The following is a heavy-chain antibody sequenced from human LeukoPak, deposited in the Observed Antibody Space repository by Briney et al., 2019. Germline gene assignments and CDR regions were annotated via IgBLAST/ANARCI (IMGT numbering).Heavy chain of an antibody. CDR1: GFTFSSYE. Sequence: PGGSLRLSCAASGFTFSSYEMNWVRQAPGKGLEWVSYISRSSSYIYYADSVKGRFTISRDNAKNSLYLQMNSLRAEDTAVYYCARVILGSLSTYFDYWGQGTLVTVSS. J-gene: IGHJ4*02. CDR3: ARVILGSLSTYFDY. D-gene: IGHD6-13*01. CDR2: ISRSSSYI. V-gene: IGHV3-21*05.